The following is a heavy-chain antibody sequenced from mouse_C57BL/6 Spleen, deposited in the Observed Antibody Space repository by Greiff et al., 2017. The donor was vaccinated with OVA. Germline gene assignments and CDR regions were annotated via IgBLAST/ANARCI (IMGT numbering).Heavy chain of an antibody. J-gene: IGHJ4*01. V-gene: IGHV1-39*01. CDR3: ARGTTVVAPEGYAMDY. D-gene: IGHD1-1*01. CDR1: GYSFTVYN. CDR2: INPNYGTT. Sequence: QLQQSGPELVKPGASVKISCKASGYSFTVYNMNWVKQSNGKSLEWIGVINPNYGTTSYNQKFKGKTTLTVDQSSSTAYMQLNSLTSEDSAVYYCARGTTVVAPEGYAMDYWGQGTSVTVSS.